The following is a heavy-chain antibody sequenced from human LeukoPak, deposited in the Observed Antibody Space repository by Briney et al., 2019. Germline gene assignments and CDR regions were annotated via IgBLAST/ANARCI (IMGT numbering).Heavy chain of an antibody. CDR3: ARVPIPPYSSSWYQPFDY. CDR2: ISAFNSNT. D-gene: IGHD6-13*01. J-gene: IGHJ4*02. CDR1: GYTFTSYD. Sequence: GASVKVSCKASGYTFTSYDISWVRQAPGQGLEWMGWISAFNSNTNYAQKLQGRVTMTTDTSTSTAYMELRSLRSDDSAVYFCARVPIPPYSSSWYQPFDYWGQGTLVTVSS. V-gene: IGHV1-18*01.